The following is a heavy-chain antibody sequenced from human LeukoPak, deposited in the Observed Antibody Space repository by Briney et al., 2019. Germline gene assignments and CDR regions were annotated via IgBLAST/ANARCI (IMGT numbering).Heavy chain of an antibody. CDR3: ARAVDTAMVDY. CDR1: GGSISSGSYY. V-gene: IGHV4-61*02. Sequence: PSETLSLTCTVSGGSISSGSYYWSWIRQPAGKGLEWIGRIYTSGSTNYNPSLKSRVTISVDTSKNQFSLKLSSVTAADTAVYYCARAVDTAMVDYWGQGTLVTVSS. J-gene: IGHJ4*02. CDR2: IYTSGST. D-gene: IGHD5-18*01.